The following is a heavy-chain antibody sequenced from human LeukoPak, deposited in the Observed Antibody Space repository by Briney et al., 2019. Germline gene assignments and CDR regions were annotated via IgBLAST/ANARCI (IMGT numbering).Heavy chain of an antibody. CDR1: GFTFSSYW. V-gene: IGHV3-7*01. Sequence: PGGSLRLSCAASGFTFSSYWMSWVRQAPGKGLEWVANIKQDGSEKYYVDSVKGRFTISRDNAKNSLYLQMNSLRAEDTAVYYCAGPHTSEYFQHWGQGTLVTVSS. CDR3: AGPHTSEYFQH. D-gene: IGHD3-16*01. J-gene: IGHJ1*01. CDR2: IKQDGSEK.